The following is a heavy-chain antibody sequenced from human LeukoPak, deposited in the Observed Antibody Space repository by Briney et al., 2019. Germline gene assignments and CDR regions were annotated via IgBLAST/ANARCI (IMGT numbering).Heavy chain of an antibody. V-gene: IGHV3-30*07. CDR1: GFTFSSYA. Sequence: PGGSLRLSCAASGFTFSSYAMHWVRQAPGKGLEWVAVISYDGSNKYYADSVEGRFTISRENSKNTLYLQMSSLRTNDTAVYFCAREESYDSWSAYYPFFDYWGQGTLVTVSS. J-gene: IGHJ4*02. D-gene: IGHD3-3*01. CDR3: AREESYDSWSAYYPFFDY. CDR2: ISYDGSNK.